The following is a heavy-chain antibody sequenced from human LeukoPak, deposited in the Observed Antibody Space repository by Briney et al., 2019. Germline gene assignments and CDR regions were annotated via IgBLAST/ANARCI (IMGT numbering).Heavy chain of an antibody. CDR3: ARGSYYDSSGYFDY. CDR1: GGTFSSYA. CDR2: IIPIFGTA. Sequence: LVKVSCKASGGTFSSYAISWVRQAPGQGLEWMGGIIPIFGTANYAQKFQGRVTITTDESTSTAYMELSSLRSEDTAVYYCARGSYYDSSGYFDYWGQGTLVTVSS. J-gene: IGHJ4*02. D-gene: IGHD3-22*01. V-gene: IGHV1-69*05.